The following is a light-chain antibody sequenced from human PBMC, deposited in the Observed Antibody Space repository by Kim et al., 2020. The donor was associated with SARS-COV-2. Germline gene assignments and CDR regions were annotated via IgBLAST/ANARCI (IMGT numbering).Light chain of an antibody. Sequence: QRVTISCSGSASNIGSNSASWYQKRPGTAPKVLIFGNDNRPSGVPDRFSGSKSGTSASLAISGLQSEDEADYYCAGWDDSLNGYVFGTGTKVTVL. CDR2: GND. CDR1: ASNIGSNS. V-gene: IGLV1-44*01. J-gene: IGLJ1*01. CDR3: AGWDDSLNGYV.